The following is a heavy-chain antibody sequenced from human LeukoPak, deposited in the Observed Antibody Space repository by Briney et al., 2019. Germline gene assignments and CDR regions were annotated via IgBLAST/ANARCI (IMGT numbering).Heavy chain of an antibody. CDR3: ARHAGSSPIQYYFDY. D-gene: IGHD6-13*01. CDR2: INHSGST. Sequence: SETLSLTCAVYGGSFSGYYWSWIRQPPGKGLEWIGEINHSGSTNYNPSLKSRVTISVDTSKNQFSLKLSSVTAADTAVYYCARHAGSSPIQYYFDYWGQGTLVTVSS. V-gene: IGHV4-34*01. CDR1: GGSFSGYY. J-gene: IGHJ4*02.